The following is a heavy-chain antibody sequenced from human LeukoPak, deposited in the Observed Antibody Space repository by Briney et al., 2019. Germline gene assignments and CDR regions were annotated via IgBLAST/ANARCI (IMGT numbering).Heavy chain of an antibody. D-gene: IGHD2-2*01. CDR3: ARVGCSSTSCYYFDY. V-gene: IGHV4-30-4*08. CDR1: GGSISSGSYY. J-gene: IGHJ4*02. CDR2: IYYSGST. Sequence: PSQTLSLACTVSGGSISSGSYYWSWIRQPPGKGLEWIGYIYYSGSTYYNPSLKSRVTISVDTSKNQFSLKLSSVTAADTAVYYCARVGCSSTSCYYFDYWGQGTLVTVSS.